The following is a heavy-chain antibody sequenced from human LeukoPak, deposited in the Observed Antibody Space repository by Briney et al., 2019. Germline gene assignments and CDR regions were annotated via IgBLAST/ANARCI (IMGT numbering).Heavy chain of an antibody. CDR1: GFTFSNYA. J-gene: IGHJ4*02. V-gene: IGHV3-30-3*01. CDR3: ARDPSGSYFPYFDY. CDR2: ISYDGSNK. Sequence: GRSLRLSCAASGFTFSNYAMHWVRQAPGKGLEWVAVISYDGSNKYYADFVKGRFTIFRDNSKNTLYLQMNSLRAEDTAVYYCARDPSGSYFPYFDYWGQGTLITVSS. D-gene: IGHD1-26*01.